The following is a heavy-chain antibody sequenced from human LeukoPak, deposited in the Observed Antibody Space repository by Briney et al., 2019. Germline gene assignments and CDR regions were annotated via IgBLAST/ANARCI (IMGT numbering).Heavy chain of an antibody. CDR2: IDSSGSTT. V-gene: IGHV3-48*03. CDR1: RFYFSTYD. Sequence: PGGSLRLSCTASRFYFSTYDMNWVRQDPGKGLEWISYIDSSGSTTYYAGSVQGRFTISRDNAKDSLYLQMKSLRVEDTAFYYCARGRFNYDNNGYSSFYHWGQGTLVTVSS. CDR3: ARGRFNYDNNGYSSFYH. J-gene: IGHJ4*02. D-gene: IGHD3-22*01.